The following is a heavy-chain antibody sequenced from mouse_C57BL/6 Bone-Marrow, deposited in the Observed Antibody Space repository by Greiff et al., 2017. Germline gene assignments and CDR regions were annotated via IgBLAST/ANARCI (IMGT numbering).Heavy chain of an antibody. CDR2: IDPETGGT. V-gene: IGHV1-15*01. CDR1: GYSFTDYE. Sequence: VQLHQSGAELVRPGASVPLSCKASGYSFTDYEMHWVKQTPVNGLAWIGAIDPETGGTASNQKFKGKAILTVDKSYSTAYMEIRSLTAEDSAVFYGTREYGNYGWVDYWGQGPSVTVSS. J-gene: IGHJ4*01. CDR3: TREYGNYGWVDY. D-gene: IGHD2-10*02.